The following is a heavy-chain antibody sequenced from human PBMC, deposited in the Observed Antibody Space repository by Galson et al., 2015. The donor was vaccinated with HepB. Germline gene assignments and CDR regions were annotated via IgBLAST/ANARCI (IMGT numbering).Heavy chain of an antibody. D-gene: IGHD3-3*01. CDR1: GYSFSNYW. Sequence: QSGAEVKKPGESLKISCTGSGYSFSNYWIGWVRQMPGKGLEWMGNIYPGDSDTRYSPSFQGQVTISADKSINTAYLQWSSLKDSDTAMYYCARGPLDHHWGQGTLVTVSS. CDR3: ARGPLDHH. CDR2: IYPGDSDT. J-gene: IGHJ1*01. V-gene: IGHV5-51*03.